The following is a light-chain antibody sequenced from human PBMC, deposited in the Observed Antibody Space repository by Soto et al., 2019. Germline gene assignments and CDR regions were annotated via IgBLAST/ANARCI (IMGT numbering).Light chain of an antibody. CDR3: QQYHDWPLT. CDR1: PSVSST. J-gene: IGKJ4*01. V-gene: IGKV3D-15*01. CDR2: DVS. Sequence: EIVMPQSPAPLSVSPGARATLSCRASPSVSSTFAWYQQRPDQAPRLLLYDVSTRAPGVPTRFSGSGSGTEFTRTISSLQSEDFAVYYCQQYHDWPLTFGGGTRVEIK.